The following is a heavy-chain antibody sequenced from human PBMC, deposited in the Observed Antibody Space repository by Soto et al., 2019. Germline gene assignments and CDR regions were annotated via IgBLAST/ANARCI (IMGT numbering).Heavy chain of an antibody. CDR1: GYTFTTYT. CDR2: ISADNGDT. J-gene: IGHJ6*02. CDR3: ARVYVSDRPPNGMDV. Sequence: ASVKVSCKASGYTFTTYTMHWVRQAPGQRLEWMGWISADNGDTKYAQKLQGRVSMTADTSTRTAYMELRSLRSDDTAVYYCARVYVSDRPPNGMDVWGQGTTVTVSS. D-gene: IGHD6-6*01. V-gene: IGHV1-3*01.